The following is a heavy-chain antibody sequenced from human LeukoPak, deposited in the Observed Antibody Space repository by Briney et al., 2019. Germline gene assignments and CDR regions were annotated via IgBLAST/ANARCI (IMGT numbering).Heavy chain of an antibody. CDR2: ISYDGSNK. CDR1: GFTFSSYA. CDR3: ARTSRNYYDFWSGYRGIYFDY. D-gene: IGHD3-3*01. Sequence: GGSLRLSCAASGFTFSSYAMHWVRQAPGKGLEWVAVISYDGSNKYYADSVKGRFTISRDNSKNTLYLQMNSLRAEDTAVYYCARTSRNYYDFWSGYRGIYFDYWGQGTLVTVSS. V-gene: IGHV3-30*04. J-gene: IGHJ4*02.